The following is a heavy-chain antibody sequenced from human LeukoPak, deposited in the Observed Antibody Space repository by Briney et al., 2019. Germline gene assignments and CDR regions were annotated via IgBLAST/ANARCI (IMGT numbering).Heavy chain of an antibody. CDR3: ARVCGSGSYYDPFDY. CDR2: INPNSGGT. V-gene: IGHV1-2*02. CDR1: GYTFTGYY. J-gene: IGHJ4*02. Sequence: ASVKVSCKASGYTFTGYYMHWVRQAPGQGLEWMGWINPNSGGTNYAQKFQGRVTMTRDTSISTAYMELSRLRSEDTAVYYCARVCGSGSYYDPFDYWGQGTLVTVSS. D-gene: IGHD3-10*01.